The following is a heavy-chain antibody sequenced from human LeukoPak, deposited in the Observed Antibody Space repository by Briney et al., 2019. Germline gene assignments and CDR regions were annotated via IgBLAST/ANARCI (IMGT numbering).Heavy chain of an antibody. CDR2: IKQDGSTI. Sequence: GGSLRLSCTASGFTFSNYWMSWVRQAPGQGLEWVADIKQDGSTIYYVDSVKGRFTISRDNARNSLFLQMNNLRAEDTSLYYCADIWQDGNWGHGNLVTVSP. CDR3: ADIWQDGN. J-gene: IGHJ4*01. CDR1: GFTFSNYW. D-gene: IGHD5-12*01. V-gene: IGHV3-7*01.